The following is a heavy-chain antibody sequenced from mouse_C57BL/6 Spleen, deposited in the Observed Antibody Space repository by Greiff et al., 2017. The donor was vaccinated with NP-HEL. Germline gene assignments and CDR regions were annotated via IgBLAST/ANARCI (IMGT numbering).Heavy chain of an antibody. V-gene: IGHV1-82*01. CDR1: GYAFSSSW. CDR2: IYPGDGDT. J-gene: IGHJ2*01. CDR3: ARGSLDY. Sequence: QVQLQQSGPELVKPGASMKISCKASGYAFSSSWMNWVKQRPGKGLEWIGRIYPGDGDTNYNGKFKGKATLTADKSSSTAYMQLSSLTSEDSAVYFCARGSLDYWGQGTTLTVSS.